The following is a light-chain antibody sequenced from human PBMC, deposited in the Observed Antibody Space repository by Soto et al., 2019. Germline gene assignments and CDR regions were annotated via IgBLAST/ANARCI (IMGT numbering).Light chain of an antibody. CDR2: KVS. V-gene: IGKV2-30*01. Sequence: DVVMTQSPLSLPVTLGQPASISCRSSQSLLYSDGNTYLSWFQQRPGQSPRRLIYKVSNRDSGVPDRFSGSGSGTDFTLKISRVEAEDGGVYYCMQDTYWPPRTFGQGTNVEIK. J-gene: IGKJ1*01. CDR1: QSLLYSDGNTY. CDR3: MQDTYWPPRT.